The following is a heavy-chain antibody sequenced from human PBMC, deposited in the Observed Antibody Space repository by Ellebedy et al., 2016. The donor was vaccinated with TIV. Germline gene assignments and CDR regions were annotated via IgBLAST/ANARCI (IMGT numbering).Heavy chain of an antibody. Sequence: PGGSLRLSCAASGFTFGNSVMDWVRQAPGKGLEWVSAISGTGDSTYYADSVKGRFTISRDNSRNTLHLQMNSLRVEDTAAYYCVKDHAGYWGQGALVTVSS. CDR2: ISGTGDST. CDR3: VKDHAGY. V-gene: IGHV3-23*01. CDR1: GFTFGNSV. J-gene: IGHJ4*02.